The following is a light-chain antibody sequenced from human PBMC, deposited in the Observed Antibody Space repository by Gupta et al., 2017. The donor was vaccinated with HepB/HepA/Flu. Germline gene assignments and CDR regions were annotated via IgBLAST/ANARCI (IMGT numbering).Light chain of an antibody. CDR3: RQYKSYAYT. CDR2: KAS. V-gene: IGKV1-5*03. CDR1: QSISNL. Sequence: DIQMTQSPSTLSASVGDRVTITCRASQSISNLLAWYQQTPGKAPKLLIYKASSLVSGVPSRFSGSGSGTEFTLVIISLQPDDFATYYCRQYKSYAYTFGQGTKLEI. J-gene: IGKJ2*01.